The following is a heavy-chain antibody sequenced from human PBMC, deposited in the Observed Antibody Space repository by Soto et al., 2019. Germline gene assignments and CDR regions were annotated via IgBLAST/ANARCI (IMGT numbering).Heavy chain of an antibody. CDR1: GDSVSSNSAA. J-gene: IGHJ6*03. D-gene: IGHD1-7*01. CDR2: TYYRSRWYN. V-gene: IGHV6-1*01. CDR3: AATTSHSWYYMDV. Sequence: QVQLQESGPGLVKPSQTLSLTCAISGDSVSSNSAAWNWIRQSPSRGLEWLGRTYYRSRWYNDYAVSVKSRITVNPDTSKNQFPLQPTSGTPEDTAVYNCAATTSHSWYYMDVGGKGTTVPVSS.